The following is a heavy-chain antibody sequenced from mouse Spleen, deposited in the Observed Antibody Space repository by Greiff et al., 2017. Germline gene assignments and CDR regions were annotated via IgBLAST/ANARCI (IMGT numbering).Heavy chain of an antibody. CDR3: ARGGNWADY. CDR2: INPSTGGT. Sequence: VQLQQSGPELVKPGASVKISCKASGYSFTGYYMNWVKQSPEKSLEWIGEINPSTGGTTYNQKFKAKATLTVDKSSSTAYMQLKSLTSEDSAVYYCARGGNWADYWGQGTSVTVSS. CDR1: GYSFTGYY. D-gene: IGHD4-1*01. V-gene: IGHV1-42*01. J-gene: IGHJ4*01.